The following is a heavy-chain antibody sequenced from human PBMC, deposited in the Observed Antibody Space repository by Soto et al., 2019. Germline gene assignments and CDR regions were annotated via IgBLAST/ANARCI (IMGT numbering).Heavy chain of an antibody. D-gene: IGHD1-1*01. CDR3: ARGRYGDY. V-gene: IGHV1-18*01. J-gene: IGHJ4*02. CDR1: GYGFTTYG. Sequence: QVHLVQSGAEVKKPGASVKVSCKGSGYGFTTYGITWVRQAPGQGLEWMAWISAHNGNTNYAQMLQGRVTVTRDTSTSTAYMELRSLRSDDTALYYCARGRYGDYWGQGALVTVSS. CDR2: ISAHNGNT.